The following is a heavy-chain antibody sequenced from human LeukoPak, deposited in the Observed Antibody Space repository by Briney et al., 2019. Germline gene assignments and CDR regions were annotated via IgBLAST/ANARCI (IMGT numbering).Heavy chain of an antibody. V-gene: IGHV3-23*01. J-gene: IGHJ4*02. CDR3: AKDESVAGTGVYY. CDR2: ISGSGGST. D-gene: IGHD6-19*01. CDR1: GFTFSSYA. Sequence: GGSLRLSCAASGFTFSSYAMSWVRQAPGEGLEWVSAISGSGGSTYYADSVKGRFTISRDNSKNTLYLQMNSLRAEDSAVYYCAKDESVAGTGVYYWGQGTLVTVSS.